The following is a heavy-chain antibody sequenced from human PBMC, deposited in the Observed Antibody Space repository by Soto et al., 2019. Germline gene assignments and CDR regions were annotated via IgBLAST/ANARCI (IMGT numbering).Heavy chain of an antibody. CDR2: IYPGDSDT. CDR1: GYSFSNYW. Sequence: GESLKISYKGSGYSFSNYWVAWVRHMSGKGLEWMGIIYPGDSDTRYSPSFQGQVTISADKSITTAHLQWSSLTASDSAMYHCARRMPAAEIFDIWGQGTMVTVSS. J-gene: IGHJ3*02. D-gene: IGHD6-25*01. V-gene: IGHV5-51*01. CDR3: ARRMPAAEIFDI.